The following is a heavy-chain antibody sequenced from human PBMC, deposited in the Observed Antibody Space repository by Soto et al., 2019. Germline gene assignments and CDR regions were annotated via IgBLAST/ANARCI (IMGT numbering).Heavy chain of an antibody. J-gene: IGHJ6*02. D-gene: IGHD6-13*01. Sequence: QVQLVESGGGVVQPGRSLRLSCAASGFTFSSYAMHWVRQAPGKGLEWVAVISYDGSNKYYADSVKGRFTISRDNSKNTLYLQMNSLRAEDTAVYYCAKDQQLVYYYYGMDVWGQGTTVTVSS. CDR1: GFTFSSYA. V-gene: IGHV3-30-3*01. CDR2: ISYDGSNK. CDR3: AKDQQLVYYYYGMDV.